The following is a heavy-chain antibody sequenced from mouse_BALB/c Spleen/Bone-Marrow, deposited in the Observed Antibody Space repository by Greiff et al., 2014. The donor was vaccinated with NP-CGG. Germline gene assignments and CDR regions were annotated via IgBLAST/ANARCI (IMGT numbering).Heavy chain of an antibody. Sequence: DVKLVESGGDLVQPGGSLKLSCAASGLTFSNYNISWVRQTPEKRLERVAYISNDGGNTYYPDTVKGRFTISRDNAKNTLYLQRTSLKSEDTAIYYCARHETGTGQYFDYWGQGTTLTVSS. J-gene: IGHJ2*01. CDR3: ARHETGTGQYFDY. V-gene: IGHV5-12-2*01. D-gene: IGHD4-1*01. CDR2: ISNDGGNT. CDR1: GLTFSNYN.